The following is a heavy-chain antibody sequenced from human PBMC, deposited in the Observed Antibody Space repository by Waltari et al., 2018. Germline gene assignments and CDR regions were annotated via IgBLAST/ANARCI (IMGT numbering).Heavy chain of an antibody. CDR1: GFTFSSYG. V-gene: IGHV3-30*02. CDR3: AKDAVGYSSGWYGH. J-gene: IGHJ4*02. CDR2: IRYDGSNK. D-gene: IGHD6-19*01. Sequence: QVQLVESGGGVVQPGGSLRLSCAASGFTFSSYGLHWVRQAPGKGLEWVAFIRYDGSNKYYADSVKGRFTISRDNSKNTLYLQMNSLRAEDTAVYYCAKDAVGYSSGWYGHWGQGTLVTVSS.